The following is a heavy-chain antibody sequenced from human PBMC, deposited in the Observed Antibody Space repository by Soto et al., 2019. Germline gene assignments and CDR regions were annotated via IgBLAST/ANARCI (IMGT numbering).Heavy chain of an antibody. D-gene: IGHD3-10*01. Sequence: PSETLSLTCAVYGGSFSGYYWSWIRQPPGKGLEWIGEINHSGSTNYNPSLKSRVTISVDTSKNQFSLKLSSVTAADTAVYYCARDHYYGSGSTPWFDPWGQGTQVTVSS. J-gene: IGHJ5*02. CDR3: ARDHYYGSGSTPWFDP. CDR1: GGSFSGYY. V-gene: IGHV4-34*01. CDR2: INHSGST.